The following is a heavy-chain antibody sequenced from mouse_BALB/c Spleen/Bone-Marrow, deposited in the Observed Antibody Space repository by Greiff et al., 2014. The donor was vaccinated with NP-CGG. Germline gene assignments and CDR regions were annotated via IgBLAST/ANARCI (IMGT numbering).Heavy chain of an antibody. V-gene: IGHV5-9-3*01. CDR2: VSSGGSFT. D-gene: IGHD1-3*01. CDR3: ARHGDNYVFDY. CDR1: GFTFSNYA. J-gene: IGHJ2*01. Sequence: VHVKQSGGGLVSPGGSLKLSCAASGFTFSNYAMSWVRQTPEKRLEWVATVSSGGSFTYYPDSVKGRFTISRDSAKNTLYLQMSSLRSEDTAMYYCARHGDNYVFDYWGQGTTLTVSS.